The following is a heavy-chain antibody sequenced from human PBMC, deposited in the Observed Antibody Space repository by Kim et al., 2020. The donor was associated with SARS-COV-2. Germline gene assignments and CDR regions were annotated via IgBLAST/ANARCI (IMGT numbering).Heavy chain of an antibody. V-gene: IGHV7-4-1*02. D-gene: IGHD6-13*01. CDR2: INTNTGNP. J-gene: IGHJ6*03. CDR3: AGDFSGSSWYRYYYHMDV. CDR1: GYTFTSYA. Sequence: ASVKVSCKASGYTFTSYAMNWVRQAPGQGLEWMGWINTNTGNPTYAQGFTGRFVFSLDTSVSTAYLQISSLKAEDTAVYYCAGDFSGSSWYRYYYHMDVWGKGTTVPVS.